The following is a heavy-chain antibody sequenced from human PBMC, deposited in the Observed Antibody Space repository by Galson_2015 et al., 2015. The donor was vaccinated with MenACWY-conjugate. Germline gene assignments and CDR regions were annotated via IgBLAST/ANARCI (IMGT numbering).Heavy chain of an antibody. CDR2: INPSGGST. V-gene: IGHV1-46*01. CDR1: GYTFTRYY. J-gene: IGHJ6*02. CDR3: GRGGSSYEIYYYYGMDV. D-gene: IGHD5-18*01. Sequence: SVKVSCKASGYTFTRYYIRWVRQAPGQGLEWMGIINPSGGSTTHALKFQGRVTLTRDTSTSTVYMDLSSLRSEDTAVYYCGRGGSSYEIYYYYGMDVWGQGTTVTVSS.